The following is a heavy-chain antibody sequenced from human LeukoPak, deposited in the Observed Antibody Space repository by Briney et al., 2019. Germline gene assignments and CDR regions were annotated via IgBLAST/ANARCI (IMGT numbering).Heavy chain of an antibody. J-gene: IGHJ4*02. CDR1: GFTFSSYE. CDR3: ARDDSVAGTGFDY. Sequence: GGSLRLSCAASGFTFSSYEMNWVRQAPGKGLEWVSYISSSGSTIYYADSVKGRFTISRDNAKDSLYLQMNSLRAEDTAVYYCARDDSVAGTGFDYWGQGTLVTVSS. D-gene: IGHD6-19*01. V-gene: IGHV3-48*03. CDR2: ISSSGSTI.